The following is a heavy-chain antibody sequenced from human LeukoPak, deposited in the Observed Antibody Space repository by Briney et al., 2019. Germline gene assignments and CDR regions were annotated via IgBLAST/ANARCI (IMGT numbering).Heavy chain of an antibody. J-gene: IGHJ3*01. V-gene: IGHV3-23*01. Sequence: GGSLRLSCAAYGFTFGSYAMTWVRQAPGKGLEWVSVISGSGGSTYYADSVKGRFTISRDNSKNTLYLQMNSLRAEDTAVYYCAKWDKRAAAEAFDVWGQGTMVTVSS. D-gene: IGHD6-13*01. CDR2: ISGSGGST. CDR1: GFTFGSYA. CDR3: AKWDKRAAAEAFDV.